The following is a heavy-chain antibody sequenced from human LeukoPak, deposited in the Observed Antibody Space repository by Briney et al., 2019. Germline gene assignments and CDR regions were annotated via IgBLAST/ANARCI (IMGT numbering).Heavy chain of an antibody. CDR1: GYTFTGYY. V-gene: IGHV1-2*02. CDR3: ARSGYYYDSSGSHALAFDI. D-gene: IGHD3-22*01. CDR2: INPHSGGT. J-gene: IGHJ3*02. Sequence: GASVKVSCKASGYTFTGYYIHWVRQAPGQGLEWMGWINPHSGGTNYAQKFQGRVTITADESTSTAYMELSSLRSEDTAVYYCARSGYYYDSSGSHALAFDIWGQGTMVTVSS.